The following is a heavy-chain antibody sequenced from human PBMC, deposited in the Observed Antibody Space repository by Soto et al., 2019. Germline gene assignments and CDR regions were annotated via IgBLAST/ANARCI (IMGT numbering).Heavy chain of an antibody. CDR1: GFTFSGSA. CDR3: TSPMDDFWSGQKAPPFHYYYGMDV. Sequence: GGSLRLSCAASGFTFSGSAMHWVRQASGKGLEWVGRIRSKANSYATAYAASVKGRFTISRDDSKNTAYLQMNSLKTEDTAVYYCTSPMDDFWSGQKAPPFHYYYGMDVWGQGTTVTVSS. V-gene: IGHV3-73*01. CDR2: IRSKANSYAT. J-gene: IGHJ6*02. D-gene: IGHD3-3*01.